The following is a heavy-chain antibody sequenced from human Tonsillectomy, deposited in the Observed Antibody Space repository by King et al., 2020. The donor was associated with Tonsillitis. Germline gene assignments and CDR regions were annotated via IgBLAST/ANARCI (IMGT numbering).Heavy chain of an antibody. Sequence: VQLQESGPGLVKPSQTLSLTCTVSGGSISSGGYYWRWIRQHPGKGLEWIGYIYYSGSTYYNPSLKSRVTISVDTSKNQFSLKLSSVTAADTAVYYCARVGMTTYVGYYMDVWGKGTTVTVSS. V-gene: IGHV4-31*03. CDR1: GGSISSGGYY. D-gene: IGHD3-16*01. J-gene: IGHJ6*03. CDR3: ARVGMTTYVGYYMDV. CDR2: IYYSGST.